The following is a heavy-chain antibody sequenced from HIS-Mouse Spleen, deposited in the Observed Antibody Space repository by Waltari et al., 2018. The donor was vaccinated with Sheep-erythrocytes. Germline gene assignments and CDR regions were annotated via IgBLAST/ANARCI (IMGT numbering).Heavy chain of an antibody. Sequence: EVQLVESGGGLVQPGRSLRLSCAASGFTFDDYAMHWVRQAPGEGREWVLGISWNSGSIGYADSVKGRFTISRDNAKNSLYLQMNSLRAEDTALYYCAKGAFDIWGQGTMVTVSS. CDR1: GFTFDDYA. CDR2: ISWNSGSI. V-gene: IGHV3-9*01. J-gene: IGHJ3*02. CDR3: AKGAFDI.